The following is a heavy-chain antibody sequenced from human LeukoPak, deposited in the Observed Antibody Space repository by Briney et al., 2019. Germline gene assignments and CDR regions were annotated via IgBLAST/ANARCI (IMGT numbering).Heavy chain of an antibody. J-gene: IGHJ5*02. CDR2: INPNSGGT. D-gene: IGHD1-14*01. CDR3: ARPHPDNWFDP. Sequence: GASVKVSCKASGYTFTGYYMHWVRQAPGQGLEWMGWINPNSGGTNYAQKFQGRVTMTRDTSISTAYMELSRLRSDDAAVYYWARPHPDNWFDPWGQGTLVNVSS. CDR1: GYTFTGYY. V-gene: IGHV1-2*02.